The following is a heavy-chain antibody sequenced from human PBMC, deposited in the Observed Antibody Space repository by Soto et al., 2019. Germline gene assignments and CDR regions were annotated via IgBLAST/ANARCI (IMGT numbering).Heavy chain of an antibody. CDR2: ISSSGSTI. D-gene: IGHD1-26*01. CDR1: GFTFSDYY. CDR3: AGEATNPAIFDY. V-gene: IGHV3-11*01. J-gene: IGHJ4*02. Sequence: QVQLVESGGGLVKPGGSLRLSCAASGFTFSDYYMSWIRQAPGKGLEWVSYISSSGSTIYYADYVKGRFTISRENAKNSLYLQVNSLRAEDRAVYYCAGEATNPAIFDYGGQGTVVTVSS.